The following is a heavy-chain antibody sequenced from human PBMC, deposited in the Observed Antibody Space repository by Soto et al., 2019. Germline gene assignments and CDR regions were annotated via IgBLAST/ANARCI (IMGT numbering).Heavy chain of an antibody. CDR3: ARGALIAVAGTRYYYYYGMDV. V-gene: IGHV6-1*01. J-gene: IGHJ6*04. CDR1: GDSVSSNSAA. CDR2: TYYRSKWYN. D-gene: IGHD6-19*01. Sequence: SQTLSLTCVISGDSVSSNSAAWNWIRQSPSRGLEWLGRTYYRSKWYNDYAVSVKSRITINPDTSKNQFSLQLNSVTPEDTAVYYCARGALIAVAGTRYYYYYGMDVWGKGTTCNVSS.